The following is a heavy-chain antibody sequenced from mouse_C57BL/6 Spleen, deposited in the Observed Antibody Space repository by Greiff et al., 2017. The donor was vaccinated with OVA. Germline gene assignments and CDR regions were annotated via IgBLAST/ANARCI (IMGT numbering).Heavy chain of an antibody. CDR3: ERRGGDYDAVDY. J-gene: IGHJ2*01. Sequence: VQLQQSGAELARPGASVKLSCTASGYTFTSYGISWVKQRTGQGLEWIGEIYPRSGNTYYTAKFKGKATLTADKSSSTAYMELRSLTSEDSAVYFGERRGGDYDAVDYWGQGTTLTVSS. V-gene: IGHV1-81*01. CDR2: IYPRSGNT. CDR1: GYTFTSYG. D-gene: IGHD2-4*01.